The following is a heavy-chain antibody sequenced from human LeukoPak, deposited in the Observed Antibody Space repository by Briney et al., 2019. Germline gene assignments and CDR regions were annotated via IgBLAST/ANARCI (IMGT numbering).Heavy chain of an antibody. D-gene: IGHD2-21*01. CDR3: ARATVIGDVPVPGYMDV. V-gene: IGHV3-13*01. CDR1: GFSFSNYD. Sequence: GGSLRLSCAASGFSFSNYDMHWVRQVAGKGLEWVSSIGTIGDTFYPGSVKGRFTISRENAENSLDLQMNSLRAGDTAVYYCARATVIGDVPVPGYMDVWGKGTTVTVSS. CDR2: IGTIGDT. J-gene: IGHJ6*03.